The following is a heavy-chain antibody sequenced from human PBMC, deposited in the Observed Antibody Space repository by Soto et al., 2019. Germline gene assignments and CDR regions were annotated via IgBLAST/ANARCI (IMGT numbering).Heavy chain of an antibody. CDR2: IKEDGSEK. J-gene: IGHJ4*02. Sequence: EVQLVESGGGLVQPGGSLRLSCAASGFTFSSHWMSWVRQAPGKGLEWVANIKEDGSEKYYVDSVKGRFSISRDNAKNSLYLQMNSLRAEDTAVYYCARDGPYIQLWPFDYWGQGTLVTVSS. V-gene: IGHV3-7*03. D-gene: IGHD5-18*01. CDR1: GFTFSSHW. CDR3: ARDGPYIQLWPFDY.